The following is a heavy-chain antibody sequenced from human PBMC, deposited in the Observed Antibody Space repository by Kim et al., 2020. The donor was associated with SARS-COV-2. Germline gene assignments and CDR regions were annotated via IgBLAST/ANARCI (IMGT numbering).Heavy chain of an antibody. Sequence: GGSLRLSCTASGFTFGDYAMSWVRQAPGKGLEWVGFIRSKAYGGTTEYAASVKGRFTISRDDSKSIAYLQMNSLKTEDTAVYYCTRGDYVWGSYIDPLDYWGQGTLVTFSS. D-gene: IGHD3-16*01. J-gene: IGHJ4*02. V-gene: IGHV3-49*04. CDR3: TRGDYVWGSYIDPLDY. CDR1: GFTFGDYA. CDR2: IRSKAYGGTT.